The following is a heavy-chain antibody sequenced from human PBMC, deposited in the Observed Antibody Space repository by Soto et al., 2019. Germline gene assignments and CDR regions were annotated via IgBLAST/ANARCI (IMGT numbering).Heavy chain of an antibody. CDR1: GGSLSSYY. D-gene: IGHD5-18*01. CDR2: ISYSGTT. Sequence: SETLSLTCTVSGGSLSSYYWSWIRRPPGMGLEWIASISYSGTTNYNSSLKSRVTISIDTSKNQFSLKLNSVTAADTAVYYCAREGYNFGPFDYWGQGALVTSPQ. J-gene: IGHJ4*02. CDR3: AREGYNFGPFDY. V-gene: IGHV4-59*01.